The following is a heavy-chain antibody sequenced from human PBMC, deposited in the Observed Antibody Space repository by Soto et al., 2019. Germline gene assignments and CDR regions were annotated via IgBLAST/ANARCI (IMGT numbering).Heavy chain of an antibody. Sequence: SETLSLTCTVSGGPLSSGSYYWGWIRQPPGKGLEWVGGIFYTGTTYYSPSLKDRVTISVDTSKNSFSLNLTSVTAADTAVYFCARLVVVAPVANAWGQGTLVTVSS. D-gene: IGHD2-2*01. J-gene: IGHJ5*02. CDR1: GGPLSSGSYY. V-gene: IGHV4-39*02. CDR2: IFYTGTT. CDR3: ARLVVVAPVANA.